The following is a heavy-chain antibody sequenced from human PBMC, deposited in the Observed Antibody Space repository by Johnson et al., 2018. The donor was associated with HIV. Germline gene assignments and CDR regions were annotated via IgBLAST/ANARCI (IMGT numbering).Heavy chain of an antibody. D-gene: IGHD3-22*01. J-gene: IGHJ3*02. CDR1: GFTFSSYA. V-gene: IGHV3-30*02. CDR3: ARALYYYDRGDAFDI. Sequence: QVQLVESGGGVVQPGGSLRLSCAASGFTFSSYAMHWVRQAPGKGLAWVAFIRYDGSNNYYADSVKGRFTISRDNSKNTLYLQMDSLRAEDTAVYYCARALYYYDRGDAFDIWGQGTMVTVSS. CDR2: IRYDGSNN.